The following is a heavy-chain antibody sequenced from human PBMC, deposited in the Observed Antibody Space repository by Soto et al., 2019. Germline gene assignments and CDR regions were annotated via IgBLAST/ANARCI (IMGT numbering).Heavy chain of an antibody. D-gene: IGHD6-13*01. V-gene: IGHV1-46*01. CDR2: INPSVGST. Sequence: ASVKVSCKASGYTFTSYYMHWVRQAPGQGLEWMVIINPSVGSTSYAQKFQGRVTMTRDTSTSTVYMELSSLRSEDTAVYYCARWSAMTAGTPYNWFDPWGQGTLVTVSS. CDR3: ARWSAMTAGTPYNWFDP. J-gene: IGHJ5*02. CDR1: GYTFTSYY.